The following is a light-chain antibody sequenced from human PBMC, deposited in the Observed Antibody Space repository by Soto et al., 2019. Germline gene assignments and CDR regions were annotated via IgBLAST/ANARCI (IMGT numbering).Light chain of an antibody. CDR3: QQRSYWPIT. Sequence: EIVLTQNTAPLSLSPGERCTLSCRASQSVSSYLAWFQQKHGQXPRXXIFDASNRPTGIPARFSGSGSGTDGTITISSLEPEDGEVYDCQQRSYWPITFGQGTRLEIK. CDR1: QSVSSY. V-gene: IGKV3-11*01. CDR2: DAS. J-gene: IGKJ5*01.